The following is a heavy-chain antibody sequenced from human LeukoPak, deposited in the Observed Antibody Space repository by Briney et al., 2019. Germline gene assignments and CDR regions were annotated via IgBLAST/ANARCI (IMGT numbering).Heavy chain of an antibody. D-gene: IGHD2-2*01. J-gene: IGHJ4*02. V-gene: IGHV1-69*05. CDR3: ASGRYCSSTSCSRGFDY. CDR1: VGTFSSYA. Sequence: GASVKASCKASVGTFSSYAISWVRQAPGQGLEWMGGIIPIFGTANYAQKFQGRVTITTDESTSTAYMELSSLRSEDTAVYYCASGRYCSSTSCSRGFDYWGQGTLVTVSS. CDR2: IIPIFGTA.